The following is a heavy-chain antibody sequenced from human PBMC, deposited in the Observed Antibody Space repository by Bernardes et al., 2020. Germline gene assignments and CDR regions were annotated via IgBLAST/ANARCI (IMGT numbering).Heavy chain of an antibody. V-gene: IGHV3-21*01. CDR3: ARDSKLLQPIY. CDR2: ISSSSSYI. J-gene: IGHJ4*02. CDR1: GFTFSSYS. D-gene: IGHD3-10*01. Sequence: LRLSCAASGFTFSSYSMNWVRQAPGKGLAWVSSISSSSSYIYYADSVKGRFTISRDNAKNSLYLQMNSLRAEDTAVYYCARDSKLLQPIYWGQGTLVTVSS.